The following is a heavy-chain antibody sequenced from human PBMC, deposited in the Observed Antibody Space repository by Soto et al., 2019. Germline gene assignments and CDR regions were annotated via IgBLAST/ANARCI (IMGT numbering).Heavy chain of an antibody. CDR1: GFTFSSYG. D-gene: IGHD6-6*01. CDR2: IWYDGSTI. CDR3: ARKQLVRYYYGMDV. V-gene: IGHV3-33*01. J-gene: IGHJ6*02. Sequence: GGSLRLSCAASGFTFSSYGMHWVRQAPGKGLEWVAVIWYDGSTIYYADSVKGRFTISRDNAKNLLYLQMNSLRAEDTAVYYCARKQLVRYYYGMDVWGQGTTVTVSS.